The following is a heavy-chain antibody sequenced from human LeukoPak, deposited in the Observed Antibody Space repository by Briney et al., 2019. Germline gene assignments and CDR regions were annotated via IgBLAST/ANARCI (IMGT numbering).Heavy chain of an antibody. CDR1: GFTFSSYG. V-gene: IGHV3-30*18. CDR2: ISYDGSNK. Sequence: GRSLRLSCAASGFTFSSYGMHWVRQAPGKGLEWVAVISYDGSNKYYADSVKGRFTISRDNSKNTLYLQMNSLRAEDTAVYYCAKESRDGYNSAAFDIWGQGTMVTVSS. J-gene: IGHJ3*02. CDR3: AKESRDGYNSAAFDI. D-gene: IGHD5-24*01.